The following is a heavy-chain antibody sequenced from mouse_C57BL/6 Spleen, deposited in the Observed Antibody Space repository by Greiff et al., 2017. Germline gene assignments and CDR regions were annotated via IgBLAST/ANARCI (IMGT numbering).Heavy chain of an antibody. CDR3: SPITTVVSYWYFGV. CDR1: GFNIKNTY. V-gene: IGHV14-3*01. J-gene: IGHJ1*03. Sequence: VQLKQSVAELVRPGASVKLSCTASGFNIKNTYIHWVKQRPEQGLEWIGRIDPANGNTKYAPKFQGKATITADTSSNTAYLQLSSLTAEDTAIYDCSPITTVVSYWYFGVWGTRTTVTLSS. CDR2: IDPANGNT. D-gene: IGHD1-1*01.